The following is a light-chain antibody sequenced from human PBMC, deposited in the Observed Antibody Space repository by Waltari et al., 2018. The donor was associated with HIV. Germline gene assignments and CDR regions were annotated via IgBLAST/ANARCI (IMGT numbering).Light chain of an antibody. Sequence: QSALTQPPSVSGSPGQSVTISCTGTNSDVGSYNRVSWYQLPPGTAPKLMIYEVNNRPSGFPVRFSGSKSGNTASLTISGLQAEDEADYYCSSYTSSSTLWMFGGGTKLTVL. CDR2: EVN. V-gene: IGLV2-18*02. J-gene: IGLJ3*02. CDR3: SSYTSSSTLWM. CDR1: NSDVGSYNR.